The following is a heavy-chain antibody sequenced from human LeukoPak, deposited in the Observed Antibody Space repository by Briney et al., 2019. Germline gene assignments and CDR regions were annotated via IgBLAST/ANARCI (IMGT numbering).Heavy chain of an antibody. CDR3: ARELYSSSWYEGADY. D-gene: IGHD6-13*01. J-gene: IGHJ4*02. V-gene: IGHV3-23*01. CDR1: GFTFSSYT. Sequence: GGSLRLSCAASGFTFSSYTMNWVRQAPGKGLEWVSTISGSGGTTYYADSVKGRFTISRDNSKSTLYLQMNSLRAEDTAVYYCARELYSSSWYEGADYWGQGTLVTVSS. CDR2: ISGSGGTT.